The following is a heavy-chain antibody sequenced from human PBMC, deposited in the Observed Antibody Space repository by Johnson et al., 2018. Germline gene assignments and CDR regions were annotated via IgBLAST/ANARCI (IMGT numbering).Heavy chain of an antibody. CDR3: ARDLAYRSSSTPFQH. J-gene: IGHJ1*01. CDR1: GLSFSSYS. D-gene: IGHD6-6*01. CDR2: ISFGSSFR. V-gene: IGHV3-21*01. Sequence: VQLVESGGGVVQPGRSLRLSCAASGLSFSSYSMNWVRQAPGKGLEWVSFISFGSSFRYYADSVKGRFTISRDNAKNSLHLEMNSLRAEDTAVDYCARDLAYRSSSTPFQHWGQGSLVTVSS.